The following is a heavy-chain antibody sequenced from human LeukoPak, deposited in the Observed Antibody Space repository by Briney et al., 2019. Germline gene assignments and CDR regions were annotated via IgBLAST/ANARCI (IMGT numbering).Heavy chain of an antibody. CDR1: GYTFTSYD. J-gene: IGHJ6*03. CDR3: AKTRAAIALRYYMDV. CDR2: MNPNSGNT. Sequence: ASVKVSCKASGYTFTSYDINWVRQATGQGLEWMGWMNPNSGNTGYAQKFQGRVTMTRNTSISTAYMELSSLRSEDTAVYYCAKTRAAIALRYYMDVWGKGTTVTVSS. V-gene: IGHV1-8*01. D-gene: IGHD6-13*01.